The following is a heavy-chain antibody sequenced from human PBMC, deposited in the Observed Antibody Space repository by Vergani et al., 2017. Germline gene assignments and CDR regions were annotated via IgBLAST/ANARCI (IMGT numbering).Heavy chain of an antibody. CDR3: ARAPSVVVVAATLDY. D-gene: IGHD2-15*01. Sequence: EVQLLESGGGLVQPGGSLRLSCAASGFTFSSYAMSWVRQAPGKGLEWVSAISGSGGSTYYADSVKGRFTISRDNSKNTLYLQMNSLRAEDTAVYYCARAPSVVVVAATLDYWGQGTLVTVSS. CDR1: GFTFSSYA. J-gene: IGHJ4*02. CDR2: ISGSGGST. V-gene: IGHV3-23*01.